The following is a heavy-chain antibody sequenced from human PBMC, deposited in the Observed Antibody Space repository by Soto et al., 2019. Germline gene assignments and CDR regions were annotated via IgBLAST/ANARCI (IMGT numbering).Heavy chain of an antibody. J-gene: IGHJ3*02. CDR3: ARPPTGTTLNYAFDI. D-gene: IGHD1-1*01. CDR2: IIPIFGTA. Sequence: ASVKVSCKASGGTFSSYAISWVRPAPGQGLEWMGGIIPIFGTANYAQKFQGRVTITADESTSTAYMELSSLRSEDTAVYYCARPPTGTTLNYAFDIWGQGTMVTVSS. CDR1: GGTFSSYA. V-gene: IGHV1-69*13.